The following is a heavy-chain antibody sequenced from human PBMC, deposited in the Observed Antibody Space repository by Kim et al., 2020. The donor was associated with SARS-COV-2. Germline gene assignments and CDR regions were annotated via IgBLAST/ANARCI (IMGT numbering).Heavy chain of an antibody. D-gene: IGHD2-21*02. Sequence: AQKLQGRVTMTTDTSTSTAYMELRSLRSDDTAVYYCARAVERSDYYFDYWGQGTLVTVSS. J-gene: IGHJ4*02. CDR3: ARAVERSDYYFDY. V-gene: IGHV1-18*01.